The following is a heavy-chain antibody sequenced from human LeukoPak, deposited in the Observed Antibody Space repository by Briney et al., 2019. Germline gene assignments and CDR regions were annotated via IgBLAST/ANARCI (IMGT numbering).Heavy chain of an antibody. CDR3: ARDLDYGGRSNFDH. J-gene: IGHJ4*02. V-gene: IGHV3-74*03. CDR1: GFTFSTHW. Sequence: GGALRLSCAASGFTFSTHWMHWVRQAPGEGVVWVSRIKSDGSSIMYADSVRGRFTISRDNAKNTLYLQMNSLRAEDTAVYYCARDLDYGGRSNFDHWGQGTLVTVSS. D-gene: IGHD4-23*01. CDR2: IKSDGSSI.